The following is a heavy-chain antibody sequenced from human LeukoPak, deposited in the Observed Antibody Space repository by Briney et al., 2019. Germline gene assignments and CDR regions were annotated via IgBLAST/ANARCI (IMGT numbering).Heavy chain of an antibody. CDR3: AKDVWWSVS. J-gene: IGHJ5*02. CDR1: GFTFSNHA. CDR2: ISADAVDT. V-gene: IGHV3-23*01. Sequence: GGSQRLSCVASGFTFSNHAMTWVRQAPGKGLEWVSAISADAVDTFYAPSVEGRFTISRDNSKNTMYLQINSLRAEDTAIYYCAKDVWWSVSWGQGTLVTVSS. D-gene: IGHD2-8*02.